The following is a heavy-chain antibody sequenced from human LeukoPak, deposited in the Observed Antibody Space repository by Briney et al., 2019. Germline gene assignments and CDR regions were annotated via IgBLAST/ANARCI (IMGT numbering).Heavy chain of an antibody. CDR3: ARDRGAEGADADAFDI. CDR2: IYYSGST. V-gene: IGHV4-61*01. Sequence: PSETLSLTCTVSGGSVSSGNYYWSWIRQPPGKGLEWIAYIYYSGSTNYNPSLKSRVTISVDTSKNQFSLILSSVTAADTAVYYWARDRGAEGADADAFDIWGQGTMVTVSS. CDR1: GGSVSSGNYY. J-gene: IGHJ3*02. D-gene: IGHD3-10*01.